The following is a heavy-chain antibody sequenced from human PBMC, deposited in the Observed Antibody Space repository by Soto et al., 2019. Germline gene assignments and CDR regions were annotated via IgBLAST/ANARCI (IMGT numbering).Heavy chain of an antibody. CDR3: ARVSGTLERYSDLDY. CDR1: GFIFSSYS. CDR2: ISPRSDYI. J-gene: IGHJ4*02. D-gene: IGHD3-10*01. V-gene: IGHV3-21*06. Sequence: EVQLVESGEGLVKPGGSLRLSCAASGFIFSSYSMNWVRQAPGKGLEWVSSISPRSDYIYFADSMRGRFTISRDNAQNSLYLHMNNLRAEDTAVYHCARVSGTLERYSDLDYWGQGTLVTVSS.